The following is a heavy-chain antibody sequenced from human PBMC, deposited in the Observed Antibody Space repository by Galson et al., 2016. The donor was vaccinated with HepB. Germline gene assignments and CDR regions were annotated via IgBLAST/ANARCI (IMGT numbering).Heavy chain of an antibody. V-gene: IGHV1-24*01. CDR1: GYSLTELS. D-gene: IGHD3-22*01. CDR3: ATDPYPVSDSETSGFFNY. Sequence: SVKASCKVSGYSLTELSMHWVRQAPGKGPEWMAGFDPDGETLYAQKFQGRVTMTEDTSADTAYMELSSLKSEDTAVYYCATDPYPVSDSETSGFFNYWGQGTLVTVSS. J-gene: IGHJ4*02. CDR2: FDPDGET.